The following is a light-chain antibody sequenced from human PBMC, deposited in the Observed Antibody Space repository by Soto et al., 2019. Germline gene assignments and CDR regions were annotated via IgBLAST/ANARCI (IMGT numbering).Light chain of an antibody. CDR1: QTVSITY. J-gene: IGKJ1*01. Sequence: TQSPGTLSLSPGESATLYCRASQTVSITYLTWYQQKPGQAPRLLIYGASTRATGVPARFSGSGSGTEFTLTISSLQSEDFAVYYCQQYNDWWTFGQGTKVDIK. CDR2: GAS. CDR3: QQYNDWWT. V-gene: IGKV3-15*01.